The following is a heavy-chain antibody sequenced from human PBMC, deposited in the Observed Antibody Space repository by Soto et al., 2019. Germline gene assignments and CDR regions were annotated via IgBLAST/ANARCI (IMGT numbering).Heavy chain of an antibody. CDR2: INPSGGST. J-gene: IGHJ4*02. D-gene: IGHD2-15*01. Sequence: GASVKVSCKASGYTFTSYYMHWVRQAPGQGLEWMGIINPSGGSTSYAQQFQGRVTMTRDTSTSTVYMELSSLRSDYTAVYHCPTHLGGSRSVRGQRTLVTVSS. CDR3: PTHLGGSRSV. CDR1: GYTFTSYY. V-gene: IGHV1-46*01.